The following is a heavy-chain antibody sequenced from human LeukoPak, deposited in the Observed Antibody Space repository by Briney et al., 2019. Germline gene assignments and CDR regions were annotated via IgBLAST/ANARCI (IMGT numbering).Heavy chain of an antibody. CDR2: ISYDGSNK. J-gene: IGHJ6*02. CDR3: ARDLSDCSSTSCYYYGMDV. V-gene: IGHV3-30*04. CDR1: GFTFSSYA. Sequence: GGSLRLSCAASGFTFSSYAMHWVRQAPGKGLEWVAVISYDGSNKYYADSVKGRFTISRDNSKNTLYLQMNSLRAEDTAVYYCARDLSDCSSTSCYYYGMDVWGQGTTVTVSS. D-gene: IGHD2-2*01.